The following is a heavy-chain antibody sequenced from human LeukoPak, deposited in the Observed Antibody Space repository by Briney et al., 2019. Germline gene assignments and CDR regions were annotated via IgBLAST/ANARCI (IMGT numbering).Heavy chain of an antibody. CDR3: ASEVLWFGEWGTPFDY. D-gene: IGHD3-10*01. V-gene: IGHV3-30*03. J-gene: IGHJ4*02. CDR1: GFTLSSYG. CDR2: ISYDGNNK. Sequence: PGGSLRLSCAASGFTLSSYGMHWVRQAPGKGLEXVAVISYDGNNKYYADSVKGRFTISRDNSKNTLYLQMNSLRAEDTAVYYCASEVLWFGEWGTPFDYWGQGTLVTVSS.